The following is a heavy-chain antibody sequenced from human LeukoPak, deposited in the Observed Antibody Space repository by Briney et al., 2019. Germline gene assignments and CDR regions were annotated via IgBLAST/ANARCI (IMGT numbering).Heavy chain of an antibody. CDR1: GGSFSGYY. V-gene: IGHV4-34*01. CDR2: TNHSGST. CDR3: ARGRNHWFDP. J-gene: IGHJ5*02. D-gene: IGHD3-10*01. Sequence: SETLSLTCAVYGGSFSGYYWSWIRQPPGKGLEWIGETNHSGSTNYNPSLKSRVTISVDTSKNQFSLKLSSVTAADTAVYYCARGRNHWFDPWGQGTLVTVSS.